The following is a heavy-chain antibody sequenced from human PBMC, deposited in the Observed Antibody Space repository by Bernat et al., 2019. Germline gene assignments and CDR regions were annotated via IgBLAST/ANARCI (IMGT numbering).Heavy chain of an antibody. CDR3: ARDGGNYWGWFDP. Sequence: EVQLVESGGGLVQPGGSLRLSCAASGFTFSSYSMNWVRQAPGKGLEWVSRINSDGSSTSYADSVKGRFTISRDNAKNTVYLQMNSLRAEDTAVYYCARDGGNYWGWFDPWGQGTLVTVSS. J-gene: IGHJ5*02. V-gene: IGHV3-74*01. CDR1: GFTFSSYS. CDR2: INSDGSST. D-gene: IGHD1-26*01.